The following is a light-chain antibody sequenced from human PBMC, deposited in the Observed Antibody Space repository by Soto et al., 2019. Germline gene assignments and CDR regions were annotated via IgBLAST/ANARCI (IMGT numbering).Light chain of an antibody. J-gene: IGKJ2*01. CDR3: QQFGTAPPYT. CDR2: GAS. Sequence: EIVLTQSPGTLSLSPGERATLSCRASQSVSSSYLAWYQQKPGQAPTLLIYGASSRATGIPDRFSGSGSGTDFTLTINRLEPEDFAVYYCQQFGTAPPYTFGQGTKLEIK. V-gene: IGKV3-20*01. CDR1: QSVSSSY.